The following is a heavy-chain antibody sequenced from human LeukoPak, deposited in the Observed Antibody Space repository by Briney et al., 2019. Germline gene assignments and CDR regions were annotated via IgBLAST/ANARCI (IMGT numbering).Heavy chain of an antibody. CDR3: AIHYDSSGYYDYYFDY. V-gene: IGHV4-4*09. CDR1: GGSISSYY. CDR2: IYTSGST. Sequence: SETLSLTCTVSGGSISSYYWSWIRQPPGKGLEWIGYIYTSGSTNYNPSLKSRVTISVDTSKNQFSLKLSSVTAADTAVYYCAIHYDSSGYYDYYFDYWGQGTLVTVSS. D-gene: IGHD3-22*01. J-gene: IGHJ4*02.